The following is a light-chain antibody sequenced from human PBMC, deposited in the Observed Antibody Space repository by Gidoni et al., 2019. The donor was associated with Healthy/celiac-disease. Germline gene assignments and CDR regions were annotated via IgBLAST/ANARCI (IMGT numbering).Light chain of an antibody. V-gene: IGLV2-14*03. J-gene: IGLJ2*01. Sequence: QSALTQPGSVSGSPGQSITISCTGTSSDVGGYNYVSWYQQHPGKAPKLMIYDVSYRPSGISNRFSGSKSGNTASLTISGLQAEDEADYYCSSYTSSSLVVFGGGTKLTVL. CDR3: SSYTSSSLVV. CDR1: SSDVGGYNY. CDR2: DVS.